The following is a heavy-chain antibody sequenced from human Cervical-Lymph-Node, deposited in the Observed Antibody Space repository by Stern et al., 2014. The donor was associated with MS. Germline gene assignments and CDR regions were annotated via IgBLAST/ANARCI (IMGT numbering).Heavy chain of an antibody. Sequence: QVQLQESGPGLVKPSDTQSLTCAVSGYSVTYSNWWGWIRQPPGKGLEWIGYIHYRGSVSYTPSLKSRVAMSLDPSRNRFPLRLSSVPAVDTAVYYCARFSSGGTSVDHWGQGTLVTVSS. J-gene: IGHJ4*02. CDR2: IHYRGSV. D-gene: IGHD2-15*01. CDR3: ARFSSGGTSVDH. V-gene: IGHV4-28*05. CDR1: GYSVTYSNW.